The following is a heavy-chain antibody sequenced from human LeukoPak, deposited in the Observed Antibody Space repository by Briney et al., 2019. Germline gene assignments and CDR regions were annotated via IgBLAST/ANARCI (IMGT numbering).Heavy chain of an antibody. J-gene: IGHJ4*02. D-gene: IGHD3-22*01. CDR1: GFTFSSYG. V-gene: IGHV3-33*08. CDR3: ARDWETYYYDSSGSLGY. Sequence: GGPLRLSCAASGFTFSSYGMHWVRQAPGKGLEWVAVIWYDGSNKYYADSVKGRFTISRDNSKNTLYLQMNSLRAEDTAVYYCARDWETYYYDSSGSLGYWGQGTLVTVSS. CDR2: IWYDGSNK.